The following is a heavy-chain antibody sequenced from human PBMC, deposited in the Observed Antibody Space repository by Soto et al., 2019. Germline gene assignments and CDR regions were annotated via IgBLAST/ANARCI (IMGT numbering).Heavy chain of an antibody. CDR1: GGSISSGGYY. CDR2: IYYSGST. V-gene: IGHV4-31*03. J-gene: IGHJ5*02. CDR3: ARDGDYYDSSGYQNWFDP. D-gene: IGHD3-22*01. Sequence: SETLSLTCTVSGGSISSGGYYWSWIRQHPGKGLEWIGYIYYSGSTYYNPSLKSRVTISVDASKNQFSLKLSSVTAADTAVYYCARDGDYYDSSGYQNWFDPWGQGTLVTVSS.